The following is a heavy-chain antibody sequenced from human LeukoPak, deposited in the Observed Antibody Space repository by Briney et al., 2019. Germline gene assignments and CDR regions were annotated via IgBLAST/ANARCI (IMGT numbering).Heavy chain of an antibody. CDR3: AADLLTTGAFNI. CDR1: GYTFTSYY. D-gene: IGHD1-1*01. Sequence: ASVKVSCKASGYTFTSYYMHWVRQAPGQGLEWMGIINPSGGSTNYAQKFQERVTISTDMSTNTAYMELSSLRSEDTAVYYCAADLLTTGAFNIWGRGTMVTVSS. J-gene: IGHJ3*02. V-gene: IGHV1-46*01. CDR2: INPSGGST.